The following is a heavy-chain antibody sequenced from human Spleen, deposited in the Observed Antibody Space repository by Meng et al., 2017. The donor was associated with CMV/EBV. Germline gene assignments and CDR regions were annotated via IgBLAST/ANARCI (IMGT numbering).Heavy chain of an antibody. V-gene: IGHV3-23*01. Sequence: GGSLRLSCAASGFTFSSYAMNWVRQAPGQGLEWVSAISGSGGGTYYADSVKGRFTISRDNSKNTLYLQMSSLRAEDTAVYYCAKDLVVGTTAVYYYNGMDAWGQGTTVTVSS. CDR1: GFTFSSYA. J-gene: IGHJ6*02. CDR2: ISGSGGGT. D-gene: IGHD1-26*01. CDR3: AKDLVVGTTAVYYYNGMDA.